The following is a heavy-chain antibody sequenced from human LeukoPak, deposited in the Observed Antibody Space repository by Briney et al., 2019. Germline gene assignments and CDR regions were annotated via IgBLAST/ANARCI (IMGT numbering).Heavy chain of an antibody. CDR3: ARTTGKYFDY. J-gene: IGHJ4*01. D-gene: IGHD1-1*01. Sequence: PGGSLRLSCAASGFSFSSYWMHWARQTPGKGLVWVSRINSDGSSTSTADSGKGRFTLSRDNAKNTLSLQLNSLRAEDTAVYYCARTTGKYFDYWGRGALVTVSS. V-gene: IGHV3-74*01. CDR1: GFSFSSYW. CDR2: INSDGSST.